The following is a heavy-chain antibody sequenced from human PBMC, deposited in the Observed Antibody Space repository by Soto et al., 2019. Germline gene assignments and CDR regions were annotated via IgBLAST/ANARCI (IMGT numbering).Heavy chain of an antibody. D-gene: IGHD6-6*01. V-gene: IGHV1-69*13. CDR1: GGTFSSYS. J-gene: IGHJ6*02. Sequence: ASVKVSCKASGGTFSSYSISWVRQAPGQGLEWMGGIIPICGAANYAQKFQGRVTMTAGESTSTACMELSRLRPEDTAVYYCASGTGEQLVDVSHYYYYYYGMDVWGQGTTVTVSS. CDR2: IIPICGAA. CDR3: ASGTGEQLVDVSHYYYYYYGMDV.